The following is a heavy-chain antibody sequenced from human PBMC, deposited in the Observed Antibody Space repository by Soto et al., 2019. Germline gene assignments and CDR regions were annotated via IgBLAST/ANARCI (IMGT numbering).Heavy chain of an antibody. CDR1: GFTVSSYA. V-gene: IGHV3-30-3*01. CDR2: ISYDGSNK. CDR3: ARESADTAFDY. J-gene: IGHJ4*02. Sequence: QVQLVESGGGVVQPGRSLRLSCAASGFTVSSYAMHWVRQAPGKGLEWVAVISYDGSNKYYADSVKGRFTISRDNSKNTLYLQMNSLRAEDTAVYYCARESADTAFDYWGQGTLVTVSS.